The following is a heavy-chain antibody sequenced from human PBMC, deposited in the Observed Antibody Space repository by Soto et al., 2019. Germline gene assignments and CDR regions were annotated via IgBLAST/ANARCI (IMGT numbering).Heavy chain of an antibody. Sequence: PSETLSLTCAVYGGSFSGYYWSWIRQPPGKGLEWIGEINHNRNTNYNPSLKSRVTISVDTYKNQFSLRLRSVTAADTAVYYCARHLWEVAARPYYFDYWGQGTLVTVPQ. D-gene: IGHD6-6*01. CDR1: GGSFSGYY. J-gene: IGHJ4*02. V-gene: IGHV4-34*01. CDR2: INHNRNT. CDR3: ARHLWEVAARPYYFDY.